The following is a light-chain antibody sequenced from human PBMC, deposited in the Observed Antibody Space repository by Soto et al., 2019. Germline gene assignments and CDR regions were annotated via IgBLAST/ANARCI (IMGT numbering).Light chain of an antibody. CDR2: AAS. V-gene: IGKV3-15*01. CDR1: QSVASN. CDR3: QQYNSCPWT. Sequence: EIVMTQSPATLSVSPGERATLSCRASQSVASNLAWYQQKPGPAPRLLIYAASTRATGIPARFSGSVSGTEFTLTISSLQCVDLAGYSCQQYNSCPWTFGQGTKVDSK. J-gene: IGKJ1*01.